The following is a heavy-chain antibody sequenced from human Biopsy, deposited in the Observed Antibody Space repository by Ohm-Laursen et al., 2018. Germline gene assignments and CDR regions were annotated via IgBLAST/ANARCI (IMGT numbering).Heavy chain of an antibody. V-gene: IGHV3-33*01. CDR2: IWYDGSSE. D-gene: IGHD3-9*01. CDR3: LREAATGYYRTADF. J-gene: IGHJ4*02. CDR1: GYSLTELS. Sequence: GSSVKVSCKVSGYSLTELSMHWVRQAPGKGLEWVAIIWYDGSSEYYADSVKGRFTISRDNSKNTLSLQMNSLRVEDTAMYYCLREAATGYYRTADFWGQGTLVTVSS.